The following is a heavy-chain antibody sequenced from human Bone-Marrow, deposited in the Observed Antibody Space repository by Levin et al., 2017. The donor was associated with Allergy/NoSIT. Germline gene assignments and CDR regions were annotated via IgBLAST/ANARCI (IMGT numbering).Heavy chain of an antibody. CDR3: AKVLTSGSYYYFDS. J-gene: IGHJ4*02. V-gene: IGHV3-23*01. D-gene: IGHD3-22*01. Sequence: PGGSLRLSCAASGFPFSNYAMSWVRQAPGEGLEWVSAIRNSGTDTYYADSVRGRFSISRDNSKDTLYLQMNSLRADDTAVYYCAKVLTSGSYYYFDSWGQGTLVTVSS. CDR2: IRNSGTDT. CDR1: GFPFSNYA.